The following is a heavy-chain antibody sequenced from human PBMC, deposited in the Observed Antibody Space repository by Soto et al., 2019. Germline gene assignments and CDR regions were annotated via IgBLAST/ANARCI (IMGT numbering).Heavy chain of an antibody. D-gene: IGHD4-17*01. V-gene: IGHV1-2*02. CDR1: GYTFTGYY. Sequence: ASVKVSCKASGYTFTGYYMHWVRQAPGQGLEWMGWINPNSGGTNYAQKFQGRVTMTRDTSISTAYVELSRLRSDDTAVYYCAKLYGDHPFYYYGMDVWGQGTTVTVSS. CDR3: AKLYGDHPFYYYGMDV. J-gene: IGHJ6*02. CDR2: INPNSGGT.